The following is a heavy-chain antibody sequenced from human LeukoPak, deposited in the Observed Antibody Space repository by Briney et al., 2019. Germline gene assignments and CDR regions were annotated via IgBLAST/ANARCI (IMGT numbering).Heavy chain of an antibody. D-gene: IGHD3-10*01. J-gene: IGHJ4*02. CDR1: GYTFTGYY. CDR3: ARERTGSPSFDY. Sequence: ASVKVSCKASGYTFTGYYMHWVRQAPGQGLEWMGWINPNSGGTNYAQKFQGRVTMTRDTSISTAYMELSRLRSDDTAVYCCARERTGSPSFDYWGQGTLVTVSS. V-gene: IGHV1-2*02. CDR2: INPNSGGT.